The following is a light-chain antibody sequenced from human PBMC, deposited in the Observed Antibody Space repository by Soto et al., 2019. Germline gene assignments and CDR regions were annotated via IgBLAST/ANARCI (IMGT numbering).Light chain of an antibody. V-gene: IGKV3-15*01. CDR1: QSVSSN. CDR3: QQYNNWPPRYT. CDR2: GAS. J-gene: IGKJ2*01. Sequence: EIVMTQSPATLSVSPGERATLSCRASQSVSSNLAWYQQKPGQAPRLLIYGASTRATGIPARFSDSGSGTEFTITSSSLQSEDFGVYYCQQYNNWPPRYTFGQGTKLEIK.